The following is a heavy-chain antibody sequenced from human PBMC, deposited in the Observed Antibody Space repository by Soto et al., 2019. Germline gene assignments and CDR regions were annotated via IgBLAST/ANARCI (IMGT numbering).Heavy chain of an antibody. CDR1: GFTFSSYA. Sequence: GGSLRLSCAASGFTFSSYAMSWVRQAPGKGLEWVSVIYSGGSTYYADSVKGRFTISRHNSKNTLYLQMNSLRAEDTAVYYCARDRYGGNYYYYGMDVWGQGTTVTVSS. J-gene: IGHJ6*02. D-gene: IGHD4-17*01. CDR2: IYSGGST. CDR3: ARDRYGGNYYYYGMDV. V-gene: IGHV3-66*01.